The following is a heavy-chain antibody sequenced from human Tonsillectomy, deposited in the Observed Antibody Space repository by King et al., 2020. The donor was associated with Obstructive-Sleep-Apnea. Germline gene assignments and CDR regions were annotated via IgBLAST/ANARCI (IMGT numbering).Heavy chain of an antibody. CDR3: TEISMIRGVRDDS. Sequence: VQLVESGGGLVQPGGSLKLSCAASGFTFSGSAMHWVRQASGKGLEWVGRIRSKANNYATAYSASVKGRFTISRDDSKNTAFLQMNSLKTEDTAVYYCTEISMIRGVRDDSWGQGTLVTVSS. CDR1: GFTFSGSA. J-gene: IGHJ4*02. CDR2: IRSKANNYAT. V-gene: IGHV3-73*01. D-gene: IGHD3-10*01.